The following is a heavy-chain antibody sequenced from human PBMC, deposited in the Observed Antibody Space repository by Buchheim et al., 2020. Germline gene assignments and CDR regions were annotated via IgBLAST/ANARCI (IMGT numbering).Heavy chain of an antibody. J-gene: IGHJ4*02. CDR1: GFTFSSYE. CDR3: ARDPRYCSGGSCYPDY. CDR2: ISSSGSTI. Sequence: EVQLVESGGGLVQPGGSLRLSCAASGFTFSSYEMNWVRQAPGKGLEWVSYISSSGSTIYYADSVKGRFTISRDNAKNSLYLPMNSLRAEDTAVYYCARDPRYCSGGSCYPDYWGQRTL. V-gene: IGHV3-48*03. D-gene: IGHD2-15*01.